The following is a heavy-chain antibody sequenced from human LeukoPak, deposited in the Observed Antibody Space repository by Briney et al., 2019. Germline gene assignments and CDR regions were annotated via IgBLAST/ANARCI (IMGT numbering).Heavy chain of an antibody. J-gene: IGHJ4*02. CDR1: GGTFSSYA. V-gene: IGHV1-69*13. Sequence: SVKVSCKASGGTFSSYAISWVRQAPGQGLEWMGGIIPIFGTANYAQKFQGRVTITADESTSTAYMELSSLRSEDTAVYYCASSTGMVTTTFHFDYWGQGTLVTVSS. D-gene: IGHD5-18*01. CDR2: IIPIFGTA. CDR3: ASSTGMVTTTFHFDY.